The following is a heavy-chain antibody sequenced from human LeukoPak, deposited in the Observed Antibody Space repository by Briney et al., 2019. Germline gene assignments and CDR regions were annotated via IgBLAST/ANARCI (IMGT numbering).Heavy chain of an antibody. J-gene: IGHJ6*02. CDR1: GGSFSSGDYY. V-gene: IGHV4-30-4*01. Sequence: SETLSLTCTVSGGSFSSGDYYWSWIRQPPGKGLEWIGYIYYSGSTYYNPSLKSRVTISVDTSKNQFSLKLSSVTAADTAVYYCARDPYYDFWSGSTYYGMDVWGQGTTVTVSS. CDR3: ARDPYYDFWSGSTYYGMDV. CDR2: IYYSGST. D-gene: IGHD3-3*01.